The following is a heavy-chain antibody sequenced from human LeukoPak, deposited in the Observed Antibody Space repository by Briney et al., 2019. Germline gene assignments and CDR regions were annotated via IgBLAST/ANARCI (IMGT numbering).Heavy chain of an antibody. CDR1: GGSISSGDYY. V-gene: IGHV4-61*09. Sequence: SETLSLTCTVSGGSISSGDYYWSWIRQPAGKGLEWIGHIYTRGSTDYNPSLKSRVTISVDSSKNQFSLKVSSVTAADTAVYYCARDHGYGDYVGWFDPWGQGTLVTVSS. D-gene: IGHD4-17*01. CDR2: IYTRGST. CDR3: ARDHGYGDYVGWFDP. J-gene: IGHJ5*02.